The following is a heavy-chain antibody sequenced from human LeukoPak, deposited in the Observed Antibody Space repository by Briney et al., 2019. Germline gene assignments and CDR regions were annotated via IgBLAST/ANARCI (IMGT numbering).Heavy chain of an antibody. CDR3: AKAYYDSSGSVY. V-gene: IGHV3-30*02. CDR1: GFTFSSYG. Sequence: GGSLRLSCAASGFTFSSYGMHWVRQAPGKGLEGVAFIRYGGSNKYYADSVKGRFTICRDNCKNTLYLQMNSLRAEDTAVYYCAKAYYDSSGSVYWGQGTLVTVSS. D-gene: IGHD3-22*01. CDR2: IRYGGSNK. J-gene: IGHJ4*02.